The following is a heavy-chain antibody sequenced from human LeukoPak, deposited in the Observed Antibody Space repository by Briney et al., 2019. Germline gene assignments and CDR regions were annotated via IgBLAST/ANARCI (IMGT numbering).Heavy chain of an antibody. CDR3: ARDLGYYDFWSAKGY. Sequence: PGRSLRLSCAASGFTFSSYAMHWVRQAPGKGLEWVAVISYDGSNKYYADSVKGRFTISRGNSKNTLYLQMNSLRAEDTAAYYCARDLGYYDFWSAKGYWGQGTLVTVSS. CDR2: ISYDGSNK. D-gene: IGHD3-3*01. J-gene: IGHJ4*02. CDR1: GFTFSSYA. V-gene: IGHV3-30-3*01.